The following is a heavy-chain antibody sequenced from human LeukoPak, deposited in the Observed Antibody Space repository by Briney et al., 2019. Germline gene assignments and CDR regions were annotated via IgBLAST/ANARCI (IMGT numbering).Heavy chain of an antibody. J-gene: IGHJ4*02. V-gene: IGHV4-39*01. CDR3: ARHYGVKAPPGTY. D-gene: IGHD4/OR15-4a*01. CDR2: IYYSGST. Sequence: PSETLSLTCTVSGGSISSSGYYWDWIRQPPGKGLEWVGTIYYSGSTYYNPSLKSRVTISVDTSKNQFSLILNSVTAADTAVYYCARHYGVKAPPGTYWGQGTLVTVFS. CDR1: GGSISSSGYY.